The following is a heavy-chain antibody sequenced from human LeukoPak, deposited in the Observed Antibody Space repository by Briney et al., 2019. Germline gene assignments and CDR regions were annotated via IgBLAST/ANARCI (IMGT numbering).Heavy chain of an antibody. J-gene: IGHJ4*02. CDR2: INHGGST. CDR1: GGSFSAYY. Sequence: SETLSLTCAVYGGSFSAYYWSWIRQPPGKGLEWIGEINHGGSTNYNPSLKSRVTISVDTSKNQFSLKLSSVTAADTAVYYCARGGGSYYPDHWGQGTLVTVSS. V-gene: IGHV4-34*01. D-gene: IGHD1-26*01. CDR3: ARGGGSYYPDH.